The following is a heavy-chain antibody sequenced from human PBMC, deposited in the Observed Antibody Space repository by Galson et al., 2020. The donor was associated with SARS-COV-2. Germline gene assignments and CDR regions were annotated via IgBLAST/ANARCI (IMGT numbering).Heavy chain of an antibody. CDR3: ATDFAIVGATPPFS. CDR2: FDPEDGET. CDR1: GYTLTELS. D-gene: IGHD1-26*01. V-gene: IGHV1-24*01. J-gene: IGHJ4*02. Sequence: GESLKISCKVSGYTLTELSMHWVRQAPGKGLEWMGGFDPEDGETIYAQKFQGRVTMTEDTSTDTAYMELSSLRSEDTAVYYCATDFAIVGATPPFSWGQGTLVTVSS.